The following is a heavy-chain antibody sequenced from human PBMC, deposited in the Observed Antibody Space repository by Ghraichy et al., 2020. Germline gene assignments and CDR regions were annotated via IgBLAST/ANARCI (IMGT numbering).Heavy chain of an antibody. CDR3: ARIGYGSGSYFRGPNFFDY. CDR1: GGSFSGYY. J-gene: IGHJ4*02. D-gene: IGHD3-10*01. Sequence: SETLSLTCAVYGGSFSGYYWSWIRQPPGKGLEWIGEINHSGSTNYNPSLKSRVTISVDTSKNQFSLKLSPVTAADTAVYYCARIGYGSGSYFRGPNFFDYWGQGTLVTVSS. V-gene: IGHV4-34*01. CDR2: INHSGST.